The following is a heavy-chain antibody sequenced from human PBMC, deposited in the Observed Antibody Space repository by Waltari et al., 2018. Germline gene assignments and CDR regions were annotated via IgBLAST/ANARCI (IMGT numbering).Heavy chain of an antibody. J-gene: IGHJ4*02. CDR1: GFTFSSQA. CDR2: ISGSGGST. D-gene: IGHD1-26*01. CDR3: AKASYSGSYYFDC. Sequence: EVQLVESGGGLVQPGGSLRLSCAASGFTFSSQAMSWVRQAPGKGLEWVSAISGSGGSTYYIDSVKGRFTISRDNSKNTLSLQMNSLRAEDTAVYYCAKASYSGSYYFDCWGQGTLVTVSS. V-gene: IGHV3-23*04.